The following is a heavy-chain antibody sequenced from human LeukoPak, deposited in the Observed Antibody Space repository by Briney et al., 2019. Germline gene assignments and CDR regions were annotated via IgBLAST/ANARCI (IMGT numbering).Heavy chain of an antibody. Sequence: GASVKVSCKASGYSFTSYGISWVRQAPGQGLEWMAWISAYNGNTKYAQKFQGRVTMTIDTSTSTAYMELRSLRSDDTAVYYCARDHSSGWYGVDYWGQGTLVTVSS. CDR1: GYSFTSYG. CDR2: ISAYNGNT. V-gene: IGHV1-18*01. D-gene: IGHD6-19*01. CDR3: ARDHSSGWYGVDY. J-gene: IGHJ4*02.